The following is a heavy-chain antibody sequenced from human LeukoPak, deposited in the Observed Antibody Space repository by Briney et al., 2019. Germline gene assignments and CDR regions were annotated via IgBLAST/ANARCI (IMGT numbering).Heavy chain of an antibody. V-gene: IGHV3-66*01. Sequence: GGSLRLSCAASGFTVSSNYMSWVRQAPGKGLEWVSVIYSGGGTYYADSVKGRFTISGDNSKNTLYLQMNSLRAEDTAVYYCAREGYARGAFDIWGQGTMVTVSS. CDR3: AREGYARGAFDI. D-gene: IGHD3-10*01. CDR2: IYSGGGT. J-gene: IGHJ3*02. CDR1: GFTVSSNY.